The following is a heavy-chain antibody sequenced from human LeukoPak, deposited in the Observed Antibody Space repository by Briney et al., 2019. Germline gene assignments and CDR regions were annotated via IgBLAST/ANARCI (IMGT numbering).Heavy chain of an antibody. V-gene: IGHV3-21*01. J-gene: IGHJ4*02. Sequence: GGSLRLSCAASGFTFSSYSMNWVRQAPGKGLEWVSSISSSSSYIYYADSVKGRFTISRDNAKNSLYLQMNSLRAEDTAVYYCARDDYDSRGLCAYWGQGTLVTVSS. CDR3: ARDDYDSRGLCAY. CDR2: ISSSSSYI. CDR1: GFTFSSYS. D-gene: IGHD3-22*01.